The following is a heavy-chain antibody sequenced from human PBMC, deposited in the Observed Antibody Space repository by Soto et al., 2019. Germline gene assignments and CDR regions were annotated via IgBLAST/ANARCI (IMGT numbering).Heavy chain of an antibody. CDR1: GGTFSSYA. CDR3: ASGGFGYNWFDP. J-gene: IGHJ5*02. Sequence: ASVKVSCKASGGTFSSYAISWVRQAPGQGLEWMGGIIPIFGTANYAQKFQGRVTITADESTSTAYMELSSLRSEDTAVYYCASGGFGYNWFDPWGQGTLVTVSS. V-gene: IGHV1-69*13. CDR2: IIPIFGTA. D-gene: IGHD3-10*01.